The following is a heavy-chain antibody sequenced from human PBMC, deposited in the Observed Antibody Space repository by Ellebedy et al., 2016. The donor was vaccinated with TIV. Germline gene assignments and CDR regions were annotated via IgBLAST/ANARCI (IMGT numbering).Heavy chain of an antibody. D-gene: IGHD4-17*01. J-gene: IGHJ6*02. Sequence: GESLKISXAASGFTFSSYAMHWVRQAPGKGLEWVAVISFDGSNEYYADSVKGRFTISRNNPRNTLDLQMNSLRAEDTAVYYCTRSKDYSDTARYFYYYGVDLWGQGTTVTVSS. V-gene: IGHV3-30*04. CDR3: TRSKDYSDTARYFYYYGVDL. CDR2: ISFDGSNE. CDR1: GFTFSSYA.